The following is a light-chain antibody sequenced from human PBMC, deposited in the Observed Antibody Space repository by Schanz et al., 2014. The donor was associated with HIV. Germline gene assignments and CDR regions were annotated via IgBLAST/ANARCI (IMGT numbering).Light chain of an antibody. CDR3: QQYGSSPSGT. CDR1: QSVTRNF. J-gene: IGKJ3*01. V-gene: IGKV3-20*01. Sequence: ETVLTQSPGSLSLSPGERVTLSCRASQSVTRNFLAWYQHKPGQAPRLLISGASSRAAGIPARFSGSGSGTDFTLTISRLEPEDFAVYYCQQYGSSPSGTFGPGTKVDIK. CDR2: GAS.